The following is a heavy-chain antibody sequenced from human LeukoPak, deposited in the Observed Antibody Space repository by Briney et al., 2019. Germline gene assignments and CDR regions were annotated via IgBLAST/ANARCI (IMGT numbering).Heavy chain of an antibody. D-gene: IGHD5-18*01. Sequence: SGPTLVIPTHTLTLTCTFSGFSLSPTYVGVGWIRHPPGKALEWLALIFWDDDKRYSQYLKSRLTITKDTSKNQVVLTMNNMSPVDTATYYCAHRKGDTAMAEFDYWGQGSLVTVSS. CDR3: AHRKGDTAMAEFDY. V-gene: IGHV2-5*02. CDR1: GFSLSPTYVG. J-gene: IGHJ4*02. CDR2: IFWDDDK.